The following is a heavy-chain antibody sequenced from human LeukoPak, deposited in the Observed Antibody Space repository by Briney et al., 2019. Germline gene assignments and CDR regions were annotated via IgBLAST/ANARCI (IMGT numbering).Heavy chain of an antibody. D-gene: IGHD3-10*01. Sequence: GGSLRLSCAASGFTFSSYAMSWVRQAPGKGLEGVSAISGSGGSTYYADSVKGRFTISRDNSKNTLYLQMNSLRAEDTAVYYCAKYMVRGVIPEYYFDYWGQGTLVTVSS. V-gene: IGHV3-23*01. CDR3: AKYMVRGVIPEYYFDY. CDR2: ISGSGGST. CDR1: GFTFSSYA. J-gene: IGHJ4*02.